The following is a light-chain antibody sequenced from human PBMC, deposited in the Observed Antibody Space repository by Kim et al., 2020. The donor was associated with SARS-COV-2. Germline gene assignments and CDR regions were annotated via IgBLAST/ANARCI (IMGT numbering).Light chain of an antibody. CDR1: SSDGGGYNY. Sequence: GQSITSSGNGTSSDGGGYNYVSWYQQHPGKAPKLMIYDVSNRPSGVSNRFSGSKSGNTASLTISGLQAEDEADYYCSSYTSSSTLVFGGGTQLTVL. V-gene: IGLV2-14*03. CDR2: DVS. J-gene: IGLJ3*02. CDR3: SSYTSSSTLV.